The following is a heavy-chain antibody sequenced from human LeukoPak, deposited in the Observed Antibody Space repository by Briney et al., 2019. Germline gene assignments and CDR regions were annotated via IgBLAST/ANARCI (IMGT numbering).Heavy chain of an antibody. CDR2: IRADGSER. J-gene: IGHJ4*02. D-gene: IGHD7-27*01. Sequence: GGSLRLSCAASGFTFSAYWMSWVRQAPGKGLEWVANIRADGSERYYVDSMRGRFTISRDNDENSLYLQMNSLRADDTAVYYCAREIPTGVLDYWGQGTLVTASS. CDR1: GFTFSAYW. CDR3: AREIPTGVLDY. V-gene: IGHV3-7*01.